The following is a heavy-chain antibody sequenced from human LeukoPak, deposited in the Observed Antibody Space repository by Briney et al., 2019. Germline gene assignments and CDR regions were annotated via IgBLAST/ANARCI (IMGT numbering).Heavy chain of an antibody. CDR3: ARGRYFDWLSSYYYYYMDV. CDR2: MNPNSGNT. Sequence: ASVKVSCKASGYTFTSYGISWVRQATGQGLEWMGWMNPNSGNTGYAQKFQGRVTITRNTSISTAYMELSSLRSEDTAVYYCARGRYFDWLSSYYYYYMDVWGKGTTVTVSS. CDR1: GYTFTSYG. V-gene: IGHV1-8*03. D-gene: IGHD3-9*01. J-gene: IGHJ6*03.